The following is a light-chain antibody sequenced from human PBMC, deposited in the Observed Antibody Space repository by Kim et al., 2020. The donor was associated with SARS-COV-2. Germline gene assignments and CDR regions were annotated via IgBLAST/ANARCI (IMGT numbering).Light chain of an antibody. V-gene: IGKV3-15*01. CDR1: QSVRSN. J-gene: IGKJ2*01. Sequence: VSPGERAALAGRASQSVRSNLAWYQQEPGQAPRLLIYSASNRATGIPARFSGSGSGTEFTLTLSSLQSEDFAVYYCQQYNWPPAYTFGQGTKLEI. CDR3: QQYNWPPAYT. CDR2: SAS.